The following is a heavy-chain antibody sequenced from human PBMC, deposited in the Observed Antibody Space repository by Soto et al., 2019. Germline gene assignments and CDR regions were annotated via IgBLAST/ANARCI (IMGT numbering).Heavy chain of an antibody. CDR3: ARWPDGYYYYGMDV. J-gene: IGHJ6*02. Sequence: QVQLVQSGAEVKKPGASVKVSCKASGYTFTSYDINWVRQATGQGLAWLGWMNPNSGNTGYAQKFQGRVTMTRNTSISPAYMELSSLRSEDTAVYYCARWPDGYYYYGMDVWGQGTTVTVSS. CDR1: GYTFTSYD. V-gene: IGHV1-8*01. CDR2: MNPNSGNT.